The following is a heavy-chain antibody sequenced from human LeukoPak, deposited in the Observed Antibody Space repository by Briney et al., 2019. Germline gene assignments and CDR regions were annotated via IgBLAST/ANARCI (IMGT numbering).Heavy chain of an antibody. D-gene: IGHD4-11*01. J-gene: IGHJ4*02. V-gene: IGHV3-30*18. CDR3: AKDKMSYDYLSFSVDY. CDR1: GFTFSSYG. CDR2: ISYDGSNK. Sequence: GRSLRLSCAASGFTFSSYGMHWVRQAPGKGLEWVAVISYDGSNKYYADSVKGRFTISRDNSKNTLYLQINSLRAEDTAVYYCAKDKMSYDYLSFSVDYWGQGTLVTVSS.